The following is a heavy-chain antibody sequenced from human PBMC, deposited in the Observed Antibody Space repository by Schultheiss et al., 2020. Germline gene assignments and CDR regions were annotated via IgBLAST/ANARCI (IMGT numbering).Heavy chain of an antibody. CDR3: ARRNYGDYGPSVDY. J-gene: IGHJ4*02. D-gene: IGHD4-17*01. Sequence: SETLSLTCTVSGGSISSSSYYWGWIRQPPGKGLEWIGSIYYSGSTYYNPSLKSRVTISVDTSKNQFSLKLSSVTAADTAVYYCARRNYGDYGPSVDYWGQRTLVTVSS. V-gene: IGHV4-39*01. CDR2: IYYSGST. CDR1: GGSISSSSYY.